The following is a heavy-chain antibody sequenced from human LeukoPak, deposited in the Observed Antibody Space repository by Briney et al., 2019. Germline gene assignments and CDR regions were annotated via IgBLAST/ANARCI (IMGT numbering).Heavy chain of an antibody. D-gene: IGHD6-13*01. J-gene: IGHJ4*02. CDR1: GFTFSSYA. Sequence: PGGSPRLSCAASGFTFSSYAMSWVRQAPGKGLEWVSAISGSGGSTYYADSVKGRFTISRDNSKNTLYLQMNSLRAEDTAVYYCANHKYSSSWSGLDYWGQGTLVTVSS. CDR3: ANHKYSSSWSGLDY. V-gene: IGHV3-23*01. CDR2: ISGSGGST.